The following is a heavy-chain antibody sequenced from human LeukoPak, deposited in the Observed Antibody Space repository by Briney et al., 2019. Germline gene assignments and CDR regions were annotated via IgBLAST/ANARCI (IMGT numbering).Heavy chain of an antibody. CDR2: ISASGGST. V-gene: IGHV3-23*01. Sequence: GGTLRLSCAASGFTFDSYGMSWVRQAPGKGLEWVSAISASGGSTYYADSVKGRFTISRDNSKNTLYLQMNSLRAEDTAVYYCAKDQHYGDYVFDIWGQGTMVTVSS. J-gene: IGHJ3*02. D-gene: IGHD4-17*01. CDR1: GFTFDSYG. CDR3: AKDQHYGDYVFDI.